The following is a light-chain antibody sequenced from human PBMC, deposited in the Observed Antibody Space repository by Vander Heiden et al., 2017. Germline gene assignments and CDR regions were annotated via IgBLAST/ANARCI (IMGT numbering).Light chain of an antibody. CDR2: KAS. CDR3: QQYSSSPWT. V-gene: IGKV1-5*03. CDR1: QSLSTW. J-gene: IGKJ1*01. Sequence: DIQMTQSPSTLSASVGDRVTITCRASQSLSTWLAWYQQKPGKAPKLLIYKASSLESGVPSRFSGSGSGTEFTLTISSLQPDDFATYYCQQYSSSPWTFGQGTKVEIK.